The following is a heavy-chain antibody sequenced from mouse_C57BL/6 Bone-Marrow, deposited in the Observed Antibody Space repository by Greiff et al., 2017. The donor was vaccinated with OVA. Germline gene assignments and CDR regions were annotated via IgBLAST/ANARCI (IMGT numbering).Heavy chain of an antibody. D-gene: IGHD1-1*01. J-gene: IGHJ1*03. CDR1: GFTFSSYA. Sequence: EVQGVESGGGLVKPGGSLKLSCAASGFTFSSYAMSWVRQTPEKRLEWVATISDGGRYTSYPDNVKGRFTISRDNAKNNLYLQMSHLKSEDTAMYYCASYYAPRDGYFDVWGTGTTVTVSS. V-gene: IGHV5-4*01. CDR2: ISDGGRYT. CDR3: ASYYAPRDGYFDV.